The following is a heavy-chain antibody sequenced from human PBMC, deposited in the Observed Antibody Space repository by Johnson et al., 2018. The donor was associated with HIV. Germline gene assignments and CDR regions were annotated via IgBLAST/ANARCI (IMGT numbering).Heavy chain of an antibody. Sequence: MQLVESGGGLVQPGGSLRLSCDTSGFTFSDYFIDWVRQAPGRGLEWLGRARNEANSYTIEYAASVRGRFSISRDHSKNSVFLQMNSLKTEDTAVYYCARGYGVYATSFDVWGQGTVVAVSS. CDR1: GFTFSDYF. V-gene: IGHV3-72*01. J-gene: IGHJ3*01. CDR3: ARGYGVYATSFDV. CDR2: ARNEANSYTI. D-gene: IGHD5/OR15-5a*01.